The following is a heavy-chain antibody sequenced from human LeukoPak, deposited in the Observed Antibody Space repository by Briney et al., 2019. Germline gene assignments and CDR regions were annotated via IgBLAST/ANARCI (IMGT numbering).Heavy chain of an antibody. D-gene: IGHD3-10*01. CDR3: ARDPRWFGERFDY. CDR2: IWYDGSNK. V-gene: IGHV3-33*08. Sequence: GGSLRLSCAASGFTFSSYAMHWVRQAPGKGLEWVAVIWYDGSNKYYADSVKGRFTISRDNSKNTLYLQMNSLRAEDTAVYYCARDPRWFGERFDYWGQGTLVTVSS. J-gene: IGHJ4*02. CDR1: GFTFSSYA.